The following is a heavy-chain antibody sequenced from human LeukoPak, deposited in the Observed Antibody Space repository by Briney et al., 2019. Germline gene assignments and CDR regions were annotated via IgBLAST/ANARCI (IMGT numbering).Heavy chain of an antibody. V-gene: IGHV1-46*01. CDR2: INPSGGST. D-gene: IGHD3-16*01. Sequence: ASVKVSCKASGYTFTSYYMHWVRQAPGQGLEWMGIINPSGGSTSYAQKFQGRVTSTRDTSASTAYMDLSSLRFEDTAVYYCARVVTRLREGAYQYDLDVWGQGTTVTVSS. CDR1: GYTFTSYY. CDR3: ARVVTRLREGAYQYDLDV. J-gene: IGHJ6*02.